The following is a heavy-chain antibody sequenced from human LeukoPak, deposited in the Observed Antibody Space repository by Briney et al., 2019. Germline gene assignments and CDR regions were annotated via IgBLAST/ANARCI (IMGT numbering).Heavy chain of an antibody. CDR2: IKQDGSEK. J-gene: IGHJ4*02. CDR3: ARGHYYDSSGYPGGY. Sequence: GGSLRLSCAASGFTFSSYWMNWVRQAPGKGLEWVANIKQDGSEKNYVDSVKGRFTISRDNAKNSLYLQMNSLRVEDTAVYCCARGHYYDSSGYPGGYWGQGTLVTVSS. V-gene: IGHV3-7*01. CDR1: GFTFSSYW. D-gene: IGHD3-22*01.